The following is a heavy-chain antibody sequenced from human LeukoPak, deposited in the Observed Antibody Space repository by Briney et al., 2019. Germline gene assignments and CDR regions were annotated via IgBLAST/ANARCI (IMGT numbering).Heavy chain of an antibody. CDR1: GFTFSSYS. J-gene: IGHJ6*04. D-gene: IGHD3-10*02. Sequence: PGGSLRLPCAASGFTFSSYSMNWVRQAPGKGLEWVSYISSRSSTIYYADSVKGRFTISRDNAKNSLYLQMNSLRAEDTAVYYCAELGITMIGGVWGKGTTVTISS. CDR3: AELGITMIGGV. V-gene: IGHV3-48*04. CDR2: ISSRSSTI.